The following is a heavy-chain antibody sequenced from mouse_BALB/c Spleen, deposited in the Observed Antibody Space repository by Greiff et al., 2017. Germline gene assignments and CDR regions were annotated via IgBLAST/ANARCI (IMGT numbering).Heavy chain of an antibody. J-gene: IGHJ1*01. CDR2: IYPGGGYT. Sequence: VQLQESGAELVRPGTSVKISCKASGYTFTNYWLGWVKQRPGHGLEWIGDIYPGGGYTNYNEKFKGKATLTADTSSSTAYMQLSSLTSEDSAVYFCARRDYYGSSYWYFDVWGAGTTVTVSS. CDR1: GYTFTNYW. D-gene: IGHD1-1*01. CDR3: ARRDYYGSSYWYFDV. V-gene: IGHV1-63*02.